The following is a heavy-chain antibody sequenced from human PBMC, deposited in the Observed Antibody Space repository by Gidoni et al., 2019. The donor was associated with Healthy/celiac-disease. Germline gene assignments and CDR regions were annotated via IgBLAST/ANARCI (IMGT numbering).Heavy chain of an antibody. V-gene: IGHV3-43*01. CDR1: GFTFDDYT. CDR3: AKDMGSSSWSDAFDI. CDR2: ISWDGGST. Sequence: EVQLVESGGVVVQPGGSLRLSCAASGFTFDDYTMHWVRQAPGKGLEWVSLISWDGGSTYYADAVKGRFTISRDNSKNSLYLQMNSLRTEDTALYYCAKDMGSSSWSDAFDIWGQGTMVTVSS. J-gene: IGHJ3*02. D-gene: IGHD6-13*01.